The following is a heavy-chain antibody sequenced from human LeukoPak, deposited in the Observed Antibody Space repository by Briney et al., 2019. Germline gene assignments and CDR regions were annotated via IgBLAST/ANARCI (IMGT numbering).Heavy chain of an antibody. CDR1: VFTFSIYA. V-gene: IGHV3-23*01. J-gene: IGHJ5*02. CDR3: ATSMIVVVRGFDISFDP. D-gene: IGHD3-22*01. Sequence: VSLRLSCAASVFTFSIYAMSCVPQAPRKGLEWVSAISCSGGNTYYADSVKGRFPISRDNSKHTLYLQMHSQRAEDTAVYYCATSMIVVVRGFDISFDPWGQGTLVTVSS. CDR2: ISCSGGNT.